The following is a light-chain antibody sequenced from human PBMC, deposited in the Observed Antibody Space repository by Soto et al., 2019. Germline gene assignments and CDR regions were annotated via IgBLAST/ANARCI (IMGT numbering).Light chain of an antibody. CDR3: LLDFRYFWA. CDR1: QAIRTA. CDR2: AAS. J-gene: IGKJ1*01. V-gene: IGKV1-6*01. Sequence: ALQLTQSPSSLSASVGDRVTITCRASQAIRTALGWYQQRPGKVPKLLIYAASTLQSGVPSRFSGSGSGTDFTLTISSLQPEDFETYYRLLDFRYFWAFGQGTKVDIK.